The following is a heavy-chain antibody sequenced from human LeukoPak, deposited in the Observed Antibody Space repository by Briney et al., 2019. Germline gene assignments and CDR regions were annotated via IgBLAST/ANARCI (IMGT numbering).Heavy chain of an antibody. CDR2: IDSGSSYI. V-gene: IGHV3-21*01. D-gene: IGHD4-17*01. CDR1: GGSISSSN. CDR3: ARPTVTWWFDP. J-gene: IGHJ5*02. Sequence: PSETLSLTCAVSGGSISSSNWWSWVRQPPGKGLEWVSFIDSGSSYIYYADSVKGRFTISRANAKNSLYLQMNSLRAEDTAVYYCARPTVTWWFDPWGQGTLVTVSS.